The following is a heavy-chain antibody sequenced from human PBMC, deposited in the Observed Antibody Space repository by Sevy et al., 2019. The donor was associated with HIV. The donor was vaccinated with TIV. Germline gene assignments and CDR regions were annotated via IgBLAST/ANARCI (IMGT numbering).Heavy chain of an antibody. CDR3: GGGGGGGADY. J-gene: IGHJ4*02. CDR2: ISSSGSTI. V-gene: IGHV3-48*03. CDR1: GFTFSTYE. D-gene: IGHD3-16*01. Sequence: GGSLRLSCAASGFTFSTYEMNWVRQAPGKGLEWVSYISSSGSTIYYADSVKGRFTIARDNAKNSLYLQMNRLRAEDMSFYYCGGGGGGGADYWGQGTLVTVSS.